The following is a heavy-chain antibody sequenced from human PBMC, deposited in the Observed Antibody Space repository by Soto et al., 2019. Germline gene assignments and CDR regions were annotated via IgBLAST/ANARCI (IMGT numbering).Heavy chain of an antibody. J-gene: IGHJ6*02. Sequence: PGGSLRLSCAASGFTFSSYAMSWVCQAPGKGLEWVSAISGSGGSTYYADSVKGRFTISRDNSKNTLYLQMNSLRAEDTAVYYCAKDRGDSSGYYYYYYGMDVWGQGTTVTVSS. CDR2: ISGSGGST. V-gene: IGHV3-23*01. CDR3: AKDRGDSSGYYYYYYGMDV. D-gene: IGHD3-22*01. CDR1: GFTFSSYA.